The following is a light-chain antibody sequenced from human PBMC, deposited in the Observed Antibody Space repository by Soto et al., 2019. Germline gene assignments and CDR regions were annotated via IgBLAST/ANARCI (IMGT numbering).Light chain of an antibody. Sequence: DIQMTQSPSTLSASVGDRFTMTCRSIQIVSNVLAWFQQKPGRAPKLLIFDISNLASGVPSRFSGSGSGSATEFTLTISSLQPDDSATYYCQQYYSYPWTFGQGTKVDIK. CDR1: QIVSNV. CDR3: QQYYSYPWT. CDR2: DIS. J-gene: IGKJ1*01. V-gene: IGKV1-5*01.